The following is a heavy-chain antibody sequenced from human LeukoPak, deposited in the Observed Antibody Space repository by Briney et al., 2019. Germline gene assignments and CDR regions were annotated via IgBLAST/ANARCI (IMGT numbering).Heavy chain of an antibody. CDR2: IYSGGNT. J-gene: IGHJ4*02. CDR1: GFTVSSNS. V-gene: IGHV3-66*04. CDR3: ARHRGFPTTAKKLIDH. Sequence: PGGSLRLSGTVSGFTVSSNSMSWVRQAPGKGLEWVSFIYSGGNTHYSDSVKGRFTISRDNSKNTLYLQMNSLRAEDTAMYYCARHRGFPTTAKKLIDHWGQGTLVTVSS. D-gene: IGHD1-1*01.